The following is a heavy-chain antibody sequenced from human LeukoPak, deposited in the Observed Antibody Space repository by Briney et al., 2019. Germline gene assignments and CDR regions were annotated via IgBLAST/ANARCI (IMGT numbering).Heavy chain of an antibody. CDR2: INTDGSGT. CDR3: ARRDPYYYYMDV. V-gene: IGHV3-74*01. J-gene: IGHJ6*03. Sequence: GGSLRLSCAASGFTFSSYWMHWVRQAPGKGLVWVSRINTDGSGTSYADSVKGRFTISRDNAKNTLYLQMNSLRAEDTAVYYCARRDPYYYYMDVWGKGTTVTVSS. CDR1: GFTFSSYW.